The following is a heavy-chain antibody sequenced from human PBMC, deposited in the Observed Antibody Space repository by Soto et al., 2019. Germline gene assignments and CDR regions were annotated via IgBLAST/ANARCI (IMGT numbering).Heavy chain of an antibody. J-gene: IGHJ6*03. CDR2: ISSSSSTI. Sequence: GGSLRLSCAASGFTFSSYSMNWVRQAPGKGLEWVSYISSSSSTIYYADSVKGRFTISRDNAKNSLYLQMNSLRAEDTAVYYCAREGSTRDFYYYYYMDVWGKGTTVTVSS. CDR1: GFTFSSYS. V-gene: IGHV3-48*01. CDR3: AREGSTRDFYYYYYMDV. D-gene: IGHD5-12*01.